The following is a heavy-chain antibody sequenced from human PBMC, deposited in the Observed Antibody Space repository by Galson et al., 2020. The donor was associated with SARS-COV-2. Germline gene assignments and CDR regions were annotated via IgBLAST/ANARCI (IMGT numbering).Heavy chain of an antibody. Sequence: GESLKISCKGSGYSFTSYWIGWVRQMPGKGLEWMGIIYPGDSDTRYSPSFQGQVTISADKSISTAYLQWSSLKASDTAMYYCARGYSTVVTAYYYYGMDVWGQGTTVTVSS. CDR1: GYSFTSYW. CDR2: IYPGDSDT. D-gene: IGHD2-15*01. J-gene: IGHJ6*02. V-gene: IGHV5-51*01. CDR3: ARGYSTVVTAYYYYGMDV.